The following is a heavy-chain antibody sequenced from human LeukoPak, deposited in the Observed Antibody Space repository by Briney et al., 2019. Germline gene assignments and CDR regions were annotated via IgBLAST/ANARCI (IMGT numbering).Heavy chain of an antibody. D-gene: IGHD2-2*02. Sequence: SETLSLTCTVSGGSINSYYWNWIRQPPGKGLEWIGYIYYSGSSNSGSTNYSPSLKSRVTISVDTSKNQFSLRLSSLTAADTAVYYCARGAVVVPAAIGPWGQGTLVTVSS. CDR1: GGSINSYY. CDR3: ARGAVVVPAAIGP. J-gene: IGHJ5*02. V-gene: IGHV4-59*08. CDR2: IYYSGSSNSGST.